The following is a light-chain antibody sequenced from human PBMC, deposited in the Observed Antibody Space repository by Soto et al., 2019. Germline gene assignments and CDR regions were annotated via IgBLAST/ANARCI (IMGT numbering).Light chain of an antibody. J-gene: IGLJ2*01. Sequence: QSALTQPASVSGSPGQSITISCTGTSSDGGGYNYVSWYQQHPGKAPKLMIYDVSNRPSGVSNRFSGSKSGNTAALTLSGLQAEDEADYYCSSYTSSSTLVVFGGGTKVTVL. CDR2: DVS. V-gene: IGLV2-14*01. CDR1: SSDGGGYNY. CDR3: SSYTSSSTLVV.